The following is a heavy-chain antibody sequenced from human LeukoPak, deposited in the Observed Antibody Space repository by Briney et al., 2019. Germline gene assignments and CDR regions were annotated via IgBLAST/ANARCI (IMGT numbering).Heavy chain of an antibody. CDR1: GGSFSDYY. CDR2: IHHSGNT. V-gene: IGHV4-34*01. D-gene: IGHD6-19*01. J-gene: IGHJ4*02. Sequence: SETLSLTCAVYGGSFSDYYWSWLRQPPGKGLEWIGEIHHSGNTNYNPSLKSRVTISVDTSKNQFSLRLNSVTAADTAVYYCARGARVGYSSGWSIDSWGQGTLVTVSS. CDR3: ARGARVGYSSGWSIDS.